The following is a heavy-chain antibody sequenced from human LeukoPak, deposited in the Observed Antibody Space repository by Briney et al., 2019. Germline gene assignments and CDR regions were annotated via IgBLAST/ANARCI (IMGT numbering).Heavy chain of an antibody. CDR3: ASQANAGLRDFWSGYLSWFDP. CDR2: IIPIFGTA. D-gene: IGHD3-3*01. V-gene: IGHV1-69*05. CDR1: GYTFTSYG. J-gene: IGHJ5*02. Sequence: SVKVSCKASGYTFTSYGISWVRQAPGQGLEWMGGIIPIFGTANYAQKFQGRVTITTDESTSTAYMELSSLRSEDTAVYYCASQANAGLRDFWSGYLSWFDPWGQGTLVTVSS.